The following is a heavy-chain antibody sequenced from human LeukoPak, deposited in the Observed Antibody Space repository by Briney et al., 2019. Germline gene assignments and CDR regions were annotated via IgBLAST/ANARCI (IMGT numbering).Heavy chain of an antibody. Sequence: ASVNVSCKASGYTFTSYGISWVRQAPGQGLEWMGWISAYNGNTNYAQKLQGRVTMTTDTSTSTAYKELRSLRSDDTAVYYCARSDCSSTSCYDAFDIWGQGTMVTVSS. J-gene: IGHJ3*02. V-gene: IGHV1-18*01. CDR1: GYTFTSYG. CDR3: ARSDCSSTSCYDAFDI. CDR2: ISAYNGNT. D-gene: IGHD2-2*01.